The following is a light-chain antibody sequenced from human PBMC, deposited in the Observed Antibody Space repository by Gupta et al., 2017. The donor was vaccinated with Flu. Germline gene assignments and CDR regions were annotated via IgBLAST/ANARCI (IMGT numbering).Light chain of an antibody. CDR1: RSDVGTYNY. V-gene: IGLV2-14*03. J-gene: IGLJ1*01. Sequence: HSALAQPASESAHPGQPITISCTGSRSDVGTYNYVSWYQQHPGQVPKLLIYDVNNRPSGVSTRFSGSKSGNTASLTISGLQAEDEADYYCNSYTRTTTLYVFGTGTRVTVL. CDR3: NSYTRTTTLYV. CDR2: DVN.